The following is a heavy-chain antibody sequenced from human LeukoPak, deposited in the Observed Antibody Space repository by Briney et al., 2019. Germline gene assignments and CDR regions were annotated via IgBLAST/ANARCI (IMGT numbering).Heavy chain of an antibody. V-gene: IGHV3-66*01. CDR3: ARDPPRSYCGGDCNDDY. CDR1: GFTVSSNY. D-gene: IGHD2-21*02. J-gene: IGHJ4*02. Sequence: GGSLRLSCAASGFTVSSNYMSWVRQAPGKGLEWVSVIYSGGSTYYADSVKGRFTISRDNSKNTLYLQMNSLRAEDTAVYYCARDPPRSYCGGDCNDDYWGQGTLVTVSS. CDR2: IYSGGST.